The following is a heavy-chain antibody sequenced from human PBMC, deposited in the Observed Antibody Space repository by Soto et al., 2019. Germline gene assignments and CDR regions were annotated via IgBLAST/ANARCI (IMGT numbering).Heavy chain of an antibody. CDR2: IYPHDSDT. V-gene: IGHV5-51*01. Sequence: WESLTIYCTGSGYNFHPYWIAWVRQMPGKGLEWMGFIYPHDSDTRYSPSFRGQVTISADKSINTAYLQWTSLKASDTAIYFCARPTDYHYGMQVWGQGTTVTVSS. J-gene: IGHJ6*02. D-gene: IGHD4-17*01. CDR1: GYNFHPYW. CDR3: ARPTDYHYGMQV.